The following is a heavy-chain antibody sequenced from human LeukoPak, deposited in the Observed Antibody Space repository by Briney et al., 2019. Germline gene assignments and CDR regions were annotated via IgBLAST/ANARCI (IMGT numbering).Heavy chain of an antibody. V-gene: IGHV4-30-4*02. CDR2: RYYSGNT. CDR3: ARDGILTWF. Sequence: SETLSPTCTVSGFSISSGDYYWRWLRQPPGRSREWIGYRYYSGNTDYNPSLKSLLTISVDTSKNQFLLKLRSVPAVDMAVYCCARDGILTWF. CDR1: GFSISSGDYY. J-gene: IGHJ5*01. D-gene: IGHD1-26*01.